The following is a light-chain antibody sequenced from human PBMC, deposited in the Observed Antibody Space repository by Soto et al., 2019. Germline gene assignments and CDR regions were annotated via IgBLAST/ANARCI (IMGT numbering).Light chain of an antibody. CDR1: NSNIGAGYD. V-gene: IGLV1-40*01. CDR3: QSYDSRLSNYV. CDR2: GNI. Sequence: QSVLTQPTSVSGAPGQRVTISCTGSNSNIGAGYDVHWYQQFPGTAPKLLIYGNINRPSGVPDRFSGSKSGPSASLAITGLQAEDEADYYCQSYDSRLSNYVFGGGTKLTVL. J-gene: IGLJ1*01.